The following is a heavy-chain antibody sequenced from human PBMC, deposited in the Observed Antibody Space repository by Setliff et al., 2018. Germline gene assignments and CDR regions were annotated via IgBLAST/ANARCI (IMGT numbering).Heavy chain of an antibody. J-gene: IGHJ4*02. CDR2: IYYNGRS. CDR1: GGSISNYY. D-gene: IGHD6-19*01. V-gene: IGHV4-59*01. CDR3: AREGGGSGWTPDS. Sequence: SETLSLICTVSGGSISNYYWSWIRQSPGKGLEWIGFIYYNGRSDHNPSFQSRVTMSVDRSKNQFSLNLRAMTAADTAVYYCAREGGGSGWTPDSWGQGTLVTVSS.